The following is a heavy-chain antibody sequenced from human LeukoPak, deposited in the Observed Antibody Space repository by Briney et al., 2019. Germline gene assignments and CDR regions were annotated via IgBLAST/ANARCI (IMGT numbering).Heavy chain of an antibody. CDR2: ISGSGGST. Sequence: GGSLRLSCAASGFTFSSYAMSWVRQAPGKGLEWVSAISGSGGSTYYADSVKGRFTISRDNSKNTLYLQMNSLRAEDTAVYYCAKNPHYYDSSGYYYLSWFDPWGQGPLVTVSS. D-gene: IGHD3-22*01. J-gene: IGHJ5*02. CDR3: AKNPHYYDSSGYYYLSWFDP. CDR1: GFTFSSYA. V-gene: IGHV3-23*01.